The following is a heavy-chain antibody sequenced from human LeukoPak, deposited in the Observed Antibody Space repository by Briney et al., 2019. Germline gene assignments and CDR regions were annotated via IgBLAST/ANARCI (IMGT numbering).Heavy chain of an antibody. Sequence: SQTLSLTCTVSGNSISSGDYYWSWIRQPAGKGLEWIGRIYTSGSTYYNPSLKSRVTISVDTSKNQFSLKLSSVTAADTAVYYCASFYGSGFSFDYWGQGTLVTVSS. CDR3: ASFYGSGFSFDY. V-gene: IGHV4-61*02. CDR2: IYTSGST. D-gene: IGHD3-10*01. J-gene: IGHJ4*02. CDR1: GNSISSGDYY.